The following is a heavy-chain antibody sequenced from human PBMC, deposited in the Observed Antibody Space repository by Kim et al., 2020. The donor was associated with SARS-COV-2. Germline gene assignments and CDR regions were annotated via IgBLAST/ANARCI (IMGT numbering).Heavy chain of an antibody. CDR2: IYYSGST. J-gene: IGHJ3*02. V-gene: IGHV4-39*01. Sequence: SETLSLTCTVSGGSISSSSYYWGWIRQPPGKGLEWIGSIYYSGSTYYNPSLKSRVTISVDTSKNQFSLKLSSVTAADTAVYYCARPPTVTTGDDAFDIWGQGTMVTVSS. CDR1: GGSISSSSYY. CDR3: ARPPTVTTGDDAFDI. D-gene: IGHD4-17*01.